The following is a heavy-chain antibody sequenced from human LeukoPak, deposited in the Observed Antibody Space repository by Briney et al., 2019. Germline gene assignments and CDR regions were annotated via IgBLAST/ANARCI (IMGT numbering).Heavy chain of an antibody. CDR1: GYTFTSYD. CDR2: MNPNSGNI. CDR3: ARVRGRVMIFGVVTRQGNWFDP. J-gene: IGHJ5*02. V-gene: IGHV1-8*01. D-gene: IGHD3-3*01. Sequence: ASVKVSCKASGYTFTSYDINWVRQATGQGLEWMGWMNPNSGNIGYAQKFQGRVTMTRNTSISTAYMELSSLRSEDTAVYYCARVRGRVMIFGVVTRQGNWFDPWGQGTLVTVSS.